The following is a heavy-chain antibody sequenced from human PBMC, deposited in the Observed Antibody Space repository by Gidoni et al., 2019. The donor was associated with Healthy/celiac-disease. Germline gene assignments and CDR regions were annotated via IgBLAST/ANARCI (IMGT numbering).Heavy chain of an antibody. Sequence: QVQLQESGPGLVKPSETLSLTCTVSGGSISSYYWSWIRQPPGKGLEWIGYIYYSGSTNYNPSLKSRVTISVDTSKNQFSLKLSSVTAADTAVYYCARVGMVTTLRYYYYYYMDVWGKGTTVTVSS. CDR2: IYYSGST. D-gene: IGHD4-4*01. V-gene: IGHV4-59*01. CDR1: GGSISSYY. J-gene: IGHJ6*03. CDR3: ARVGMVTTLRYYYYYYMDV.